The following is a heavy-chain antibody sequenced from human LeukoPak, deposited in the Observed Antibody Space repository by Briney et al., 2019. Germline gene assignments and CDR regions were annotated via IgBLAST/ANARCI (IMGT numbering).Heavy chain of an antibody. V-gene: IGHV4-4*07. J-gene: IGHJ4*02. CDR1: DGSISSYY. CDR3: ARLHRYSSSQPSFFDY. Sequence: SETLSLTCTVSDGSISSYYWSCIWQPAGKGLEWIVRIYTSGSTNYNPSLKSRVTMSVDTSKNKFSLKLSSLTAADTAVYYCARLHRYSSSQPSFFDYWGQGTLVTVSS. D-gene: IGHD6-13*01. CDR2: IYTSGST.